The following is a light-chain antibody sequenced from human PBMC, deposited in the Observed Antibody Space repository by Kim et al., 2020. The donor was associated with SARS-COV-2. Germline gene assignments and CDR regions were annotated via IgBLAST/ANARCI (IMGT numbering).Light chain of an antibody. CDR2: GAS. CDR3: QQYGHSPIT. CDR1: QSVSSSY. V-gene: IGKV3-20*01. Sequence: EIVLTQSPGTLSLSPGERATLSCRASQSVSSSYLAWYQHKPGQAPRLLIHGASSRATGIPDSFSGSGSGTDFTLTISRLEPQDFAVYYCQQYGHSPITFGQRTRLEIK. J-gene: IGKJ5*01.